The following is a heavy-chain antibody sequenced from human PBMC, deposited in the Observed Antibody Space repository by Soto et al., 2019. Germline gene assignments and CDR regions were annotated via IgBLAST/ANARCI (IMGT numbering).Heavy chain of an antibody. Sequence: SGKVSCKASGGTFSRYSISWVRHATGQGLEWMGGIIPIFGTANYAQKFQGRVTITADESTSTAYMELSSLRSEDTAVYYCARGKGVKYYMDVWGKGTTVTVSS. D-gene: IGHD2-21*01. CDR2: IIPIFGTA. J-gene: IGHJ6*03. CDR1: GGTFSRYS. CDR3: ARGKGVKYYMDV. V-gene: IGHV1-69*13.